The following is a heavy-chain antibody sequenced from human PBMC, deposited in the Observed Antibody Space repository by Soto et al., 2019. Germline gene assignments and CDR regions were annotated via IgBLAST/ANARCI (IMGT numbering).Heavy chain of an antibody. D-gene: IGHD3-10*01. CDR1: GFTFSSYS. CDR2: ISSSSSYI. V-gene: IGHV3-21*01. CDR3: AREIYYYGSGSYGY. J-gene: IGHJ4*02. Sequence: EVQLVESGGGLVKPGGSLRLSCAASGFTFSSYSMNWVRQAPRKGLEWVSSISSSSSYIYYADSVKGRFTISRDNAKNSLYLQMNSLRAEDTALYYCAREIYYYGSGSYGYWGQGTLVTVSS.